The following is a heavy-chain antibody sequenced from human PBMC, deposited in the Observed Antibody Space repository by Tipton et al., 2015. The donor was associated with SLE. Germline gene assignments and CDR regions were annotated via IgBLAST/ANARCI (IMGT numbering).Heavy chain of an antibody. CDR2: IFYGGRT. J-gene: IGHJ3*02. D-gene: IGHD6-13*01. Sequence: TLSLTCTVSGDSIRRHFWSWIRQPPGKGLEWIGNIFYGGRTDYNPSLKSRVTMSLDTSKNQFSLKLTSVTAADTAVYYCARTISAAGTKSFDIWGQGTMVTVSS. CDR1: GDSIRRHF. V-gene: IGHV4-59*11. CDR3: ARTISAAGTKSFDI.